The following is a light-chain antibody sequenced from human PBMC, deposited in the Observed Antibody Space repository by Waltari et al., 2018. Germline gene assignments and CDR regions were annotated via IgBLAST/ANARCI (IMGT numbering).Light chain of an antibody. J-gene: IGKJ1*01. CDR3: QQYDNWLGT. CDR2: GAS. CDR1: QSISSN. V-gene: IGKV3-15*01. Sequence: EIVMTQSTATLSVFPGERATLSCRASQSISSNLAWYQHKPGQAPRLLIYGASTRATGIPARFSGSGSGTEFTLTISSLQSEDFAVYFCQQYDNWLGTFGQGTKVEIK.